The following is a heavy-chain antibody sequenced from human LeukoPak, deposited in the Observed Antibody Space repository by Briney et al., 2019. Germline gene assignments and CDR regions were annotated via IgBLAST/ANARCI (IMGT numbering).Heavy chain of an antibody. CDR1: GFTFSSYG. V-gene: IGHV3-30*18. CDR2: ISYDGSNK. D-gene: IGHD3-10*01. Sequence: GGSLRLPCAASGFTFSSYGMHWVRQAPGKGLEWVAVISYDGSNKYYADSVKGRFTISRDNSKNTLYLQMNSLRAEDTAVYYCAKDRTHYGSGSYLFDYWGQGTLVTVSS. CDR3: AKDRTHYGSGSYLFDY. J-gene: IGHJ4*02.